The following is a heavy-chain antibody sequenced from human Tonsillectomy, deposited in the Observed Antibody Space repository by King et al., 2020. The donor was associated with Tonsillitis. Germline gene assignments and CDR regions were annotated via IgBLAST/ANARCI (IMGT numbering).Heavy chain of an antibody. V-gene: IGHV3-30-3*01. CDR1: GFTFSSCA. D-gene: IGHD2-2*01. CDR3: ASGGVPAANYYCYGMDV. Sequence: QLVQSGGGVVQPGRSLRLSCAASGFTFSSCAMHWVRQSPGKGLDWVAVISYDGSNKYYADSVQGRFTISRDNSKNTLYLQMNSLRGEDTAVYYCASGGVPAANYYCYGMDVWGQGTTVTVSS. J-gene: IGHJ6*02. CDR2: ISYDGSNK.